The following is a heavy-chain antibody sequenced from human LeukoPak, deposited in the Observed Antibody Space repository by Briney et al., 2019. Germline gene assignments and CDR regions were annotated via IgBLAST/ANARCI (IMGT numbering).Heavy chain of an antibody. D-gene: IGHD3-10*01. CDR2: INHGGST. Sequence: SETLSLTCAVYGGSFSGCYWSWIRQPPGKGLEWIGEINHGGSTNYNPSLKNRVTISVDTSKNQFSLKLSSVTAADTAVFYCVRYVVYGSGIYYFDYWGQGTLVTVSS. CDR3: VRYVVYGSGIYYFDY. J-gene: IGHJ4*02. CDR1: GGSFSGCY. V-gene: IGHV4-34*01.